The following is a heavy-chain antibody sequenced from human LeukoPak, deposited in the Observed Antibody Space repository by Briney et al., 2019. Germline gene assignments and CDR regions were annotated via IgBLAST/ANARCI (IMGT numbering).Heavy chain of an antibody. CDR1: GGSISSSSYY. CDR2: IYYSGST. J-gene: IGHJ6*03. Sequence: SETLSLTCTVSGGSISSSSYYWGWIRQPPGKGLEWIGSIYYSGSTYYNPSLKSRVTISVDTSKNQFSLKLSSVTAADTAVYCCARQHKSYYMDVWGKGTTVTVSS. CDR3: ARQHKSYYMDV. V-gene: IGHV4-39*01.